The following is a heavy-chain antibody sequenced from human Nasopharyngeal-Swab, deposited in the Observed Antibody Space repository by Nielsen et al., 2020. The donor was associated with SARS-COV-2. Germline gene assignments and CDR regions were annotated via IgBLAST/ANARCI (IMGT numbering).Heavy chain of an antibody. CDR3: ARGRVGSSWYYYYGMDV. J-gene: IGHJ6*02. CDR2: INHSGST. V-gene: IGHV4-34*01. Sequence: WIRQPPGKGLEWIGEINHSGSTNYNPSLKSRVTISVDTSKNQFSLKLSSVTAADTAVYYCARGRVGSSWYYYYGMDVWGQGTTVTVSS. D-gene: IGHD6-13*01.